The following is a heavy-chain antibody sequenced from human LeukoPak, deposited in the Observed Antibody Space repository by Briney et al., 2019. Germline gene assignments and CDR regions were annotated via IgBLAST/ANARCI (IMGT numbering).Heavy chain of an antibody. D-gene: IGHD3-22*01. Sequence: GGSLRLSCAGSGFTFNTYNMNWVRQAPGKGLEWVSSISSSSSYIYYADSVKGRFTISRDNAKNSLYLQMNSLRAEDTAVYYCARLYDGSAYHADHFDYWGQGTLVSVSS. CDR1: GFTFNTYN. CDR2: ISSSSSYI. V-gene: IGHV3-21*01. J-gene: IGHJ4*02. CDR3: ARLYDGSAYHADHFDY.